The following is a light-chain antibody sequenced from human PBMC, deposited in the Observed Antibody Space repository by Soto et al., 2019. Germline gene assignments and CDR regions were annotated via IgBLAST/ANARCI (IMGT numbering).Light chain of an antibody. CDR1: SSNIGAGYD. Sequence: QLVLTQPPSVSGAPGQRVTISCTGSSSNIGAGYDVHWYQQLPGTAPKLLIYGNNNRPSGVPDRFSGSKSGTSASLAITGLQAEDEADYSCQSYDSSLSGSVFGGGTQLTVL. CDR3: QSYDSSLSGSV. J-gene: IGLJ7*01. V-gene: IGLV1-40*01. CDR2: GNN.